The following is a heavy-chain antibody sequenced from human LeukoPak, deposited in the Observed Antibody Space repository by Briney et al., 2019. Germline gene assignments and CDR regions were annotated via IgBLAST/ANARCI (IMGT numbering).Heavy chain of an antibody. D-gene: IGHD3-22*01. CDR3: ARDDSSGYYLPIYFDY. CDR1: GYTFTGYY. Sequence: GASVTVSCKASGYTFTGYYMHWVRQAPGQGLEWMGRINPNSGGTNYAQKLQGRVTMTTDTSTSTAYMELRSLRSDDMAVYYCARDDSSGYYLPIYFDYWGQGTLVTVSS. CDR2: INPNSGGT. V-gene: IGHV1-2*06. J-gene: IGHJ4*02.